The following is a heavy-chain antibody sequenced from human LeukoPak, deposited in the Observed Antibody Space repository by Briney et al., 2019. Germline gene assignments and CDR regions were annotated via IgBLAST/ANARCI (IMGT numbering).Heavy chain of an antibody. CDR1: GFTFSSYW. J-gene: IGHJ3*02. CDR2: INSDGSST. Sequence: PGGSLRLSCAASGFTFSSYWMHWVRQAPGKGLVWVSRINSDGSSTSYADSVKGRFTISRDNAKNTLYLQMNSLRAEDTALYYCAKDMGLRYYYDSSGNVAFDIWGQGTMVTVSS. D-gene: IGHD3-22*01. CDR3: AKDMGLRYYYDSSGNVAFDI. V-gene: IGHV3-74*01.